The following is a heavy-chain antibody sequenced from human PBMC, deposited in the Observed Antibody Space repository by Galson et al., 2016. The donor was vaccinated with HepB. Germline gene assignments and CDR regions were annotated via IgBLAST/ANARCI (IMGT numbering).Heavy chain of an antibody. CDR1: GDSVSSGSSA. D-gene: IGHD2-2*01. CDR3: ARAVSWMPHDTFDI. J-gene: IGHJ3*02. V-gene: IGHV6-1*01. CDR2: TYYRSEWST. Sequence: CAISGDSVSSGSSAWHWIRQSPSRGLEWLGRTYYRSEWSTDYALSVKSRITIKPDTSKNQFFLQLTSVTPEDTAVYYCARAVSWMPHDTFDIWGQGTMVTVSS.